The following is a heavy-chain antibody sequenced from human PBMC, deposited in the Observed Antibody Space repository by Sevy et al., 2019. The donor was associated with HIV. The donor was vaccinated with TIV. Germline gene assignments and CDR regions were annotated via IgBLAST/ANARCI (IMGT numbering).Heavy chain of an antibody. CDR2: LSFGCGKI. V-gene: IGHV3-23*01. CDR1: GFTFYDYS. J-gene: IGHJ4*02. CDR3: AREGCTKPHDY. D-gene: IGHD2-8*01. Sequence: GGSLRLSCAASGFTFYDYSMSWIRQAPGKGLEWVATLSFGCGKINYADSVKGRFTISRDNSKSSVYLQMNNLRPEETAVYYCAREGCTKPHDYWGQRTLVTVSS.